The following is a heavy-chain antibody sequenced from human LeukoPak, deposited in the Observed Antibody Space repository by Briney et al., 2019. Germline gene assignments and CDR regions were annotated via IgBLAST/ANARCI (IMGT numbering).Heavy chain of an antibody. D-gene: IGHD2-15*01. V-gene: IGHV3-7*01. Sequence: GGSLRLSCAASGLTFGSFWMSWVRQAPGKGLERVGTISPDGSDKYYVDSVKGRFTISRVNAKTSLYLQINSLRADDTALYFCARGIVVVVGASDHFDYWGQGTLITVSS. CDR3: ARGIVVVVGASDHFDY. J-gene: IGHJ4*02. CDR2: ISPDGSDK. CDR1: GLTFGSFW.